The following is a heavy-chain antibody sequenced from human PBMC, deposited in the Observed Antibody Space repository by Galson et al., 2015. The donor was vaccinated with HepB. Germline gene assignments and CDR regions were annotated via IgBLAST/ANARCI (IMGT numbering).Heavy chain of an antibody. D-gene: IGHD2-2*01. V-gene: IGHV1-69*13. CDR3: ARGRLGYCSSTSCPPGWFDP. Sequence: SVKVSCKASGGTFSRYAISWVRQAPGQGLEWMGGIIPIFGTANYAQKFQGRVTITADESTSTAYMELSSLRSEDTAVYYCARGRLGYCSSTSCPPGWFDPWGQGTLVTVSS. CDR1: GGTFSRYA. J-gene: IGHJ5*02. CDR2: IIPIFGTA.